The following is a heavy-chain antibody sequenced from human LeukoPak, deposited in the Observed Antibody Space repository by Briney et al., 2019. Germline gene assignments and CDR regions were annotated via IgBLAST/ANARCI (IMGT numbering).Heavy chain of an antibody. CDR2: IRSKAYGGTT. V-gene: IGHV3-49*04. CDR1: GFTFSSYS. J-gene: IGHJ4*02. CDR3: TSPDY. Sequence: PGGSLRLSCAASGFTFSSYSMNWVRQAPGKGLEWVGFIRSKAYGGTTEYAASVKGRFTISRDDSKSIAYLQMNSLKTEDTAVYYCTSPDYWGQGTLVTVSS.